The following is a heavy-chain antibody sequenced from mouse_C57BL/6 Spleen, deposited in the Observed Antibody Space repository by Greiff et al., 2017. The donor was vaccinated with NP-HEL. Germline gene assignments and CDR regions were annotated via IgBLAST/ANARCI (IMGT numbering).Heavy chain of an antibody. J-gene: IGHJ4*01. D-gene: IGHD2-10*01. V-gene: IGHV10-1*01. CDR2: IRSKSNNYAT. CDR3: VRHRAYPGAMDY. CDR1: GFSFNTYA. Sequence: DVKLVESGGGLVQPKGSLKLSCAASGFSFNTYAMNWVRQAPGKGLEWVARIRSKSNNYATYYADSVKDRFTISRDDSESMLYLQMNNLKTEDTAMYYCVRHRAYPGAMDYWGQGTSVTVSS.